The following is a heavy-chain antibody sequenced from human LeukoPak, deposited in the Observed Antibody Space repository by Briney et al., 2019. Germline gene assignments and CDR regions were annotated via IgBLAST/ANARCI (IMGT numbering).Heavy chain of an antibody. J-gene: IGHJ4*02. CDR3: AKDDPLGYCSSTSCHEGTYFDY. CDR2: IRYDGSNK. V-gene: IGHV3-30*02. Sequence: GGSLRLSCAASGFTFSSYGMHWVRQAPGKGLEWVAFIRYDGSNKYYADSVKGRFTISRVNSKNTLYLQMNSLRAEDTAVYYCAKDDPLGYCSSTSCHEGTYFDYWGQGTLVTVSS. D-gene: IGHD2-2*01. CDR1: GFTFSSYG.